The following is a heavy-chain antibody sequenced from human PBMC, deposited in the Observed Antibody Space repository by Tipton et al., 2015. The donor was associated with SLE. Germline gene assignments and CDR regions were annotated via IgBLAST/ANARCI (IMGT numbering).Heavy chain of an antibody. CDR2: IDYSEST. V-gene: IGHV4-39*01. Sequence: LRLSCTVSGGSISSSSYYWGWIRQPPGKGLEWIWRIDYSESTYYNPSLKSRVTISVDTSKKQFSLKMSSVTAADTAVYYCAVRSMSGLFDPWGQGTLVPVSS. J-gene: IGHJ5*02. D-gene: IGHD3-3*02. CDR3: AVRSMSGLFDP. CDR1: GGSISSSSYY.